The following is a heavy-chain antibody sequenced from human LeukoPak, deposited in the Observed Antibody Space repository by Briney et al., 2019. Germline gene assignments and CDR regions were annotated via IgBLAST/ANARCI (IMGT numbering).Heavy chain of an antibody. CDR1: GGSIGSYY. D-gene: IGHD1-26*01. CDR3: ARGGGLMGATLGFDP. J-gene: IGHJ5*02. V-gene: IGHV4-59*01. CDR2: IYDSGNT. Sequence: PSETLSLTCTVSGGSIGSYYWNWLRQPPGKGLEWIGYIYDSGNTKYNPSLKNRFSISVDTSKNHFSLKVNSVTAADTAVYYCARGGGLMGATLGFDPWGQGTLVTVSS.